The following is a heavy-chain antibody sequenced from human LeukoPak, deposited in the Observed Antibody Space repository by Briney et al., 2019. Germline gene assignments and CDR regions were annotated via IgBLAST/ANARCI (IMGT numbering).Heavy chain of an antibody. CDR2: IIPIFGTA. CDR1: GGTFSSYA. Sequence: SVKVSCKASGGTFSSYAISWVRQAPGQGLEWMGGIIPIFGTANYAQKFQGRVTITTDESTSTAYMELSSLRSEDTAVYYCARAAIAAAGQTYYYYMDVWAKGPRSPSP. J-gene: IGHJ6*03. CDR3: ARAAIAAAGQTYYYYMDV. D-gene: IGHD6-13*01. V-gene: IGHV1-69*05.